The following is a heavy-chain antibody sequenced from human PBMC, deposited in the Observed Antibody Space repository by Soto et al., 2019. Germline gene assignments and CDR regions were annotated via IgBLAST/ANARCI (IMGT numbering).Heavy chain of an antibody. Sequence: ASVKVSCKASGYTFTSYGISWVRKAPGQGLEWMGWISAYNGNTNYAQKLQGRVTMTRDTSINTAYMELTRLKSDDTAVYYCARDGLGLHIAAAGQPSYYYYYYLDDWRKVTTVTVTS. CDR1: GYTFTSYG. CDR2: ISAYNGNT. J-gene: IGHJ6*03. D-gene: IGHD6-13*01. V-gene: IGHV1-18*01. CDR3: ARDGLGLHIAAAGQPSYYYYYYLDD.